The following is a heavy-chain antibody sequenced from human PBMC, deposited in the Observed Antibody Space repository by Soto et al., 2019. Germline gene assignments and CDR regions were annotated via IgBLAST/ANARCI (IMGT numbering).Heavy chain of an antibody. CDR3: AKDSWRARPGTYYYYGMDV. D-gene: IGHD6-6*01. V-gene: IGHV3-30*18. J-gene: IGHJ6*02. CDR1: GFTFSSYG. CDR2: ISYDGSNK. Sequence: GGSLRLSCAASGFTFSSYGMHWVRQAPGKGLEWVAVISYDGSNKYYADSVKGRFTISRDNSKNTLYLQMNSLRAEDTAVYYCAKDSWRARPGTYYYYGMDVWGQGTTVTVSS.